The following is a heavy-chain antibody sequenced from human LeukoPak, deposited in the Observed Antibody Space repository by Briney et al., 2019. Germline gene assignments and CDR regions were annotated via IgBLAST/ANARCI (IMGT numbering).Heavy chain of an antibody. D-gene: IGHD6-6*01. Sequence: PSQTLSLTCTVSGGSISSGGYYWSWIRQPPGKGLEWIGYIYHSGSTYYNPSLKSRVTISVDRSKNQFSLKLSSVTAADTAVYYCARRKGSSTRRYYFDYWGQGTLVTVSS. V-gene: IGHV4-30-2*01. J-gene: IGHJ4*02. CDR1: GGSISSGGYY. CDR3: ARRKGSSTRRYYFDY. CDR2: IYHSGST.